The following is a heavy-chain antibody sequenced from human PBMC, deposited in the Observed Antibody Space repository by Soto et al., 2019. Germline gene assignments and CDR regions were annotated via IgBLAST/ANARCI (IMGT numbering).Heavy chain of an antibody. D-gene: IGHD1-26*01. CDR3: ARDRFSGSDWPGRLLDF. CDR2: ISYDGSNK. V-gene: IGHV3-30-3*01. J-gene: IGHJ4*02. CDR1: GFTFSNYA. Sequence: QVQLVDSGGGVVQPGRSLRLSCAASGFTFSNYAMHWVRQAPGKGLEWVAVISYDGSNKYYADSVKGRFTISRDNFKNTLYLQMNSLSAEDTAVYYCARDRFSGSDWPGRLLDFWGQGTLVTVSS.